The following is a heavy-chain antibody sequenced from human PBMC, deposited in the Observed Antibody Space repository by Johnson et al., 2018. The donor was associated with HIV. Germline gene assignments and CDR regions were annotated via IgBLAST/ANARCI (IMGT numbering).Heavy chain of an antibody. J-gene: IGHJ3*02. CDR2: ISYNGTNT. D-gene: IGHD1-26*01. CDR1: GFTFSSYG. Sequence: QMLLVESGGGVVQPGRSLRLSCVASGFTFSSYGMHWVRRTPGTGLEWVAVISYNGTNTWFAASVKGRFTISRDNSKNTMYLQLNSLRPEDTAVYYCVKDRGGRFSGSYLSLRVGAFDIWGQGTLVTVSS. V-gene: IGHV3-30*18. CDR3: VKDRGGRFSGSYLSLRVGAFDI.